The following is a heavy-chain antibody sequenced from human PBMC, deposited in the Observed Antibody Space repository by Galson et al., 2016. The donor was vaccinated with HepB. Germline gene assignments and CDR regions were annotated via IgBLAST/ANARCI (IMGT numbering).Heavy chain of an antibody. J-gene: IGHJ4*02. CDR2: ITYDGSNI. CDR3: ADYGSGPIY. V-gene: IGHV3-30*01. D-gene: IGHD3-10*01. CDR1: GFTFSDYA. Sequence: SLRLSCAASGFTFSDYAMHWVRQAPGKGLELVAVITYDGSNIYYADSVKGRFTISRDNSKNTLFLQMDSLRAEDTAMYYCADYGSGPIYWGQGTLVTVSS.